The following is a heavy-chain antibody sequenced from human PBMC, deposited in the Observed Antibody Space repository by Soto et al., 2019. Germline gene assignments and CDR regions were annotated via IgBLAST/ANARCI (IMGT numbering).Heavy chain of an antibody. V-gene: IGHV4-61*01. CDR3: ARYIAASGTYYLDF. J-gene: IGHJ4*02. D-gene: IGHD6-13*01. CDR2: IYDSGST. CDR1: GGSVSSGSHF. Sequence: SQTLSLTCTVSGGSVSSGSHFLSWIRQPPGKGLEWIGYIYDSGSTNYNPSLKSRVIISVDTSKNQFSLRLSSVTAADTAVYYCARYIAASGTYYLDFWGQGTLVTVSS.